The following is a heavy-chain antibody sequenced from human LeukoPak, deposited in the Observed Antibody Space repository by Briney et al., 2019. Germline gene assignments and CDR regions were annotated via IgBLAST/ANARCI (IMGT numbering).Heavy chain of an antibody. Sequence: ASVKVSCKASGYTFTSYDINWVRQATGQGLGLMGWMNPNSGNTGYAQKFQGRVTITRNTSISTAYMELSSLRSEDPALYYCARGHLNWFDPWGQGTLVTVSS. CDR2: MNPNSGNT. CDR3: ARGHLNWFDP. J-gene: IGHJ5*02. V-gene: IGHV1-8*03. CDR1: GYTFTSYD.